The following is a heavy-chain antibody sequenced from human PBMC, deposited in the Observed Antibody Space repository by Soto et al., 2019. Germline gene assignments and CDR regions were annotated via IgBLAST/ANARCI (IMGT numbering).Heavy chain of an antibody. CDR1: GCTFSSYA. V-gene: IGHV1-69*13. CDR2: IIPIFGTA. J-gene: IGHJ6*02. D-gene: IGHD2-21*02. CDR3: ARSGSFCGGDCYRRLDTYYYYGMDV. Sequence: SVKVSCKASGCTFSSYAISWVRQAPGQGLEWMGGIIPIFGTANYAQKFQGRVTITADESTSTAYMELSSLRSEDTAVYYCARSGSFCGGDCYRRLDTYYYYGMDVWGQGTTVTVSS.